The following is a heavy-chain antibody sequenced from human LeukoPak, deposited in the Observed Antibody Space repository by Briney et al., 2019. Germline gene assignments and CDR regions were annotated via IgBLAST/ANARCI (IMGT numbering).Heavy chain of an antibody. D-gene: IGHD3-10*01. V-gene: IGHV4-59*01. Sequence: SETLSLTCTVSGGSISSYYWSWIRQPPGKGLEWIGYIYYSGSTNYNPSLKSRVTMSVDTSKNQFSLKLSSVTAADTAVYYCARGRLWFGELIDYWGQGTLVTVSS. CDR3: ARGRLWFGELIDY. CDR2: IYYSGST. J-gene: IGHJ4*02. CDR1: GGSISSYY.